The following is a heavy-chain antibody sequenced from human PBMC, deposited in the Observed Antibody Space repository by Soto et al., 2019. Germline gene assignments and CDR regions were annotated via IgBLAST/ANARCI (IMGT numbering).Heavy chain of an antibody. Sequence: HVHLVQSGAEVKKPGASVKVSCQGSGYPFTTYGITWVRQAPGQGLEWMGWISAHNGNTNYAQKLQGRVTVTRDTSTSTAYMELRSLRYDDTAVYYCVRGRYGDYWGQGALVTVSS. CDR3: VRGRYGDY. J-gene: IGHJ4*02. CDR2: ISAHNGNT. V-gene: IGHV1-18*01. D-gene: IGHD1-1*01. CDR1: GYPFTTYG.